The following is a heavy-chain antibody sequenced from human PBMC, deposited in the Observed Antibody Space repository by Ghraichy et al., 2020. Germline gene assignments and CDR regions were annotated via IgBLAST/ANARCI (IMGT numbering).Heavy chain of an antibody. Sequence: LSLTCAASGFTFRDYYMGWLRQAPGKGLECVSYISAGGATMNCADSVKGRFTISKDNAQNSVYLHMNSLRPEDTAMYFCARGIHYSGSGTYSGWFDSWGQGSLVTVSS. CDR2: ISAGGATM. CDR1: GFTFRDYY. CDR3: ARGIHYSGSGTYSGWFDS. J-gene: IGHJ5*01. V-gene: IGHV3-11*01. D-gene: IGHD3-10*01.